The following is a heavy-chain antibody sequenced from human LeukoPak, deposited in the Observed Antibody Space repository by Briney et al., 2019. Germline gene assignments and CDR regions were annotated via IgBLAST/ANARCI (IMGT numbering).Heavy chain of an antibody. V-gene: IGHV3-74*01. D-gene: IGHD6-13*01. J-gene: IGHJ4*02. CDR1: GFTFSSYW. CDR2: INSDGSRT. Sequence: GGSLRLSCAASGFTFSSYWMHWVRQAPGKGLVWVSRINSDGSRTSYADSVKGRFTISRDNAKNTLYLEMNSLRAEDRAVCYCARDRSSTEFDYWGQGSLVTVSS. CDR3: ARDRSSTEFDY.